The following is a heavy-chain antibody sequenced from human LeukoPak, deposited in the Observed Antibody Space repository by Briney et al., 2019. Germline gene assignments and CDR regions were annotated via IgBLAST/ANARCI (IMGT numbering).Heavy chain of an antibody. CDR3: ARVGIEDYYGMDV. Sequence: PSQTLSLTCTVSGGSISSGGYYWSWIRQHPGKGLEWIGYIYYSGSTYYNPSLKSRVTISVDTSKNQFSLKLSSVTAADTAVYYCARVGIEDYYGMDVWGQGTTVTVSS. V-gene: IGHV4-31*03. D-gene: IGHD1-26*01. CDR1: GGSISSGGYY. J-gene: IGHJ6*02. CDR2: IYYSGST.